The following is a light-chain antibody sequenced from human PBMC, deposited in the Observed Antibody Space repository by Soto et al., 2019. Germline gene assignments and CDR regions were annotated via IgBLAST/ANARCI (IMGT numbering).Light chain of an antibody. CDR3: XSHSSGESHG. V-gene: IGLV2-14*01. Sequence: QSALTQPASVSGSPGQSITISCTGTSSDIGAYNYVSWYQQYPGKAPKLMIYGVTNRPSGVSNRFSGSKTGNTASLTISGXQAXDEADYYCXSHSSGESHGCGTGTXV. CDR2: GVT. J-gene: IGLJ1*01. CDR1: SSDIGAYNY.